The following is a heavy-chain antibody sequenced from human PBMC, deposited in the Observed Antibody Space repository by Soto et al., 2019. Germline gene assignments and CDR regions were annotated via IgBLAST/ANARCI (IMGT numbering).Heavy chain of an antibody. D-gene: IGHD3-3*01. CDR1: GGAFSGYY. CDR2: IHHSGST. V-gene: IGHV4-34*01. CDR3: ASGHLLRFLEWPPSYNWFDP. Sequence: APETLSLTFAVYGGAFSGYYSSWIRQPPGKGLECIGDIHHSGSTHYNPSLKSRVTISVDTSKNQFSLKLSSVTAADTPVYYCASGHLLRFLEWPPSYNWFDPWCQGTLVTVS. J-gene: IGHJ5*02.